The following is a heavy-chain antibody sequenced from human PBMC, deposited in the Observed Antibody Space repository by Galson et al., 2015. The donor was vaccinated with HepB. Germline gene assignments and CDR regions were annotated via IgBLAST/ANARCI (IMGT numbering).Heavy chain of an antibody. CDR3: FRGMDI. D-gene: IGHD3-22*01. CDR2: INTNTGNP. Sequence: SVKVSCKASGYTFNTYGMNWVRQAPGQGLEWMGWINTNTGNPTYAQGFTGRFVFSFDTSVTAADTAVYYCAKHNSGGLFYFRGMDIWGQGTTVTVSS. CDR1: GYTFNTYG. J-gene: IGHJ6*02. V-gene: IGHV7-4-1*01.